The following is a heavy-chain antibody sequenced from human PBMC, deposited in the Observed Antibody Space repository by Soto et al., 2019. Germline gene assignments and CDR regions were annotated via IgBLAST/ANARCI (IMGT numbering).Heavy chain of an antibody. Sequence: ASVKVSCKASGYTFTSYYMHWVRQAPGQGLEWMGIINPSGGSTSYAQKFQGRVTMTRDTSTSTVYMELSSLRSEDTAVYYCGISLAVVLAQNAFDIWGQGTMVTVSS. J-gene: IGHJ3*02. CDR3: GISLAVVLAQNAFDI. V-gene: IGHV1-46*01. CDR1: GYTFTSYY. D-gene: IGHD2-15*01. CDR2: INPSGGST.